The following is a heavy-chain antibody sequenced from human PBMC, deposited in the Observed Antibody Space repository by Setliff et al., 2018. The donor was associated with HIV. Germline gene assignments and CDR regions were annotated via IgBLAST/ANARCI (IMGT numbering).Heavy chain of an antibody. D-gene: IGHD2-2*01. Sequence: SETLSLTCNVSGFSFRNSFYNWGWIRQPPGKGLEWIGTIYYSGTTYYNPSLKSRVTMTIDTSQNQFSLKLTSVTATDTAVYYCARGGTSSNWFGPWGQGTLVTVS. CDR1: GFSFRNSFYN. CDR3: ARGGTSSNWFGP. V-gene: IGHV4-39*02. J-gene: IGHJ5*02. CDR2: IYYSGTT.